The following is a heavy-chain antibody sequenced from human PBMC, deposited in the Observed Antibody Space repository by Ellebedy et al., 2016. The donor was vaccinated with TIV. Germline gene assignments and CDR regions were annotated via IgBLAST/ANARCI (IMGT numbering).Heavy chain of an antibody. CDR1: GFTFSSYW. D-gene: IGHD2-15*01. Sequence: GGSLRLSCAASGFTFSSYWMHWVRQAPGKGLVWVSRINSDGSSTNYADSVKGRFTISRDNAKNSLYLQMNSLRAEDTAVYYCAREMGGFYSVGFDYWGQGTLVTVSS. V-gene: IGHV3-74*01. CDR3: AREMGGFYSVGFDY. CDR2: INSDGSST. J-gene: IGHJ4*02.